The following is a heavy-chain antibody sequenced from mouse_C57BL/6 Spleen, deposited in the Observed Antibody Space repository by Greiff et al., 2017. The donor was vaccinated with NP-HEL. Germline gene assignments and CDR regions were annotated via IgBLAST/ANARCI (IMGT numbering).Heavy chain of an antibody. CDR1: GYTFTDYE. D-gene: IGHD2-4*01. Sequence: QVQLQQSGAELVRPGASVTLSCKASGYTFTDYEMHWVKQTPVHGLEWIGAIDPETGGTAYNQKFKGKAILTADQSSSTAYMELRSLTSEDSAVYYCTRERGLRREFAYWGQGTLVTVAA. J-gene: IGHJ3*01. V-gene: IGHV1-15*01. CDR2: IDPETGGT. CDR3: TRERGLRREFAY.